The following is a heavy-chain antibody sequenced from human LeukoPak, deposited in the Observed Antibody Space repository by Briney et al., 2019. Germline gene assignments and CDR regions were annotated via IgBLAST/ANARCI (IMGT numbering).Heavy chain of an antibody. CDR1: GGSISSYY. J-gene: IGHJ4*02. CDR3: ARVRDGCNYWDFDY. V-gene: IGHV4-59*01. CDR2: IYYSGST. D-gene: IGHD5-24*01. Sequence: SETLSLTCTVSGGSISSYYWSWIRQPPGKGLEWIGYIYYSGSTNYNPSLKSRVTISVDTSKNQFSLKLSSVTAADTTVYYCARVRDGCNYWDFDYWGQGTLVTVSS.